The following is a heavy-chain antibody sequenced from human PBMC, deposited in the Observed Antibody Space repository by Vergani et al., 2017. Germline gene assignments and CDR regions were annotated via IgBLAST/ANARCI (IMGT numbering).Heavy chain of an antibody. D-gene: IGHD7-27*01. V-gene: IGHV3-48*03. CDR1: GFTFSSYE. J-gene: IGHJ3*02. Sequence: EVQLVESGGGLVQPGGSLRLSCAASGFTFSSYEMNWVRQAPGKGREWVSYISSSGSTIYYADSVKGRFTISRDNAKNSLYLQMNSLRAEDTAVYYCARVPALGDAFDIWGQGTMVTVSS. CDR3: ARVPALGDAFDI. CDR2: ISSSGSTI.